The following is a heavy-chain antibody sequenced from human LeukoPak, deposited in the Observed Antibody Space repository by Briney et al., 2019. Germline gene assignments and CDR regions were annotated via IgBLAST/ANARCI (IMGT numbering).Heavy chain of an antibody. Sequence: PSETLSLTCTVSGGSISSYYWSWIRQPPGKGLEWNGYIYYSGSTNYNPSLKSRVTISVDTSKNQFSLKLSSVTAADTAVYYCARGSYSGSYHFDYWGQGTLVTVSS. V-gene: IGHV4-59*01. D-gene: IGHD1-26*01. CDR1: GGSISSYY. CDR2: IYYSGST. CDR3: ARGSYSGSYHFDY. J-gene: IGHJ4*02.